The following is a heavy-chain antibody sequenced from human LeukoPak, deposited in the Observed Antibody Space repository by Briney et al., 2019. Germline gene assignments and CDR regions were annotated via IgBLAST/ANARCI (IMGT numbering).Heavy chain of an antibody. D-gene: IGHD1-1*01. J-gene: IGHJ4*02. CDR3: ASGVGSTNFDY. CDR1: GGSFSGYY. CDR2: IYYSGST. Sequence: SETLSLTCAVYGGSFSGYYWSWIRQPPGKGLEWIGSIYYSGSTYYNPSLESQVTISLDTSKNHFSLKLSSVTAADTAVYYCASGVGSTNFDYWGQGTLVTVSS. V-gene: IGHV4-34*01.